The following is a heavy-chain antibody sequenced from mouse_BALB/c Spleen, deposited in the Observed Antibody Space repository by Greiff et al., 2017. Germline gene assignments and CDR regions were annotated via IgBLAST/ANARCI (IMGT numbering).Heavy chain of an antibody. Sequence: VQLQESGAELVRPGASVTLSCKASGYTFTDYEMHWVKQTPVHGLEWIGAIDPETGGTAYNQKFKGKATLTADKSSSTAYMELRSLTSEDTAVYYCARSNYGSSYAMDYWGQGTSVTVSS. CDR2: IDPETGGT. CDR3: ARSNYGSSYAMDY. V-gene: IGHV1-15*01. J-gene: IGHJ4*01. D-gene: IGHD1-1*01. CDR1: GYTFTDYE.